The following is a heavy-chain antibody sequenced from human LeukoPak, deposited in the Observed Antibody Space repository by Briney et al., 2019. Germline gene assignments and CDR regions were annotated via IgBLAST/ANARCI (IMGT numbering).Heavy chain of an antibody. Sequence: GGSLRLSCAASGFTFSSYWLHWVRQPPGKGLVWVSRITGDGGGTTYAESVKGRFTVSRDNAKNTLYLQMNSLRAEDTAMYFCARVGGRGSIGGDCWGQGTLVTVSS. V-gene: IGHV3-74*01. CDR1: GFTFSSYW. J-gene: IGHJ4*02. CDR3: ARVGGRGSIGGDC. CDR2: ITGDGGGT. D-gene: IGHD3-10*01.